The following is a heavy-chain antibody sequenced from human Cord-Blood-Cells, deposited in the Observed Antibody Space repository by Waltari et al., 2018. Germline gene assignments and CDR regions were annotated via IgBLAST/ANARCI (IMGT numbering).Heavy chain of an antibody. CDR1: GFTFTSSA. Sequence: QMQLVQSGPEVKKPGTSVKVSCKASGFTFTSSAVQWVRQARGQRLEWIGWIVVGSGNTNYAQKFQERVTSTRDMSTSTAYMELSSLRSEDTAVYYCAAGSLWSGYYAFDIWGQGTMVTVSS. D-gene: IGHD3-3*01. V-gene: IGHV1-58*01. CDR3: AAGSLWSGYYAFDI. J-gene: IGHJ3*02. CDR2: IVVGSGNT.